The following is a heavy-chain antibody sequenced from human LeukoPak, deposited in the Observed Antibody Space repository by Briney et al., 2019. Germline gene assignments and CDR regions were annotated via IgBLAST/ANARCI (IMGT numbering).Heavy chain of an antibody. Sequence: GGSLRLSCAASGFTFSDYYMTWIRQAPGKGLEWVSYISPSGITTYYTDSVKGRFTISRDNAKNSLSLQINSLRVEDTAAYYCARAYTGSFSGTLEYWGRGTLVTVSS. D-gene: IGHD1-26*01. CDR2: ISPSGITT. V-gene: IGHV3-11*04. CDR1: GFTFSDYY. J-gene: IGHJ4*02. CDR3: ARAYTGSFSGTLEY.